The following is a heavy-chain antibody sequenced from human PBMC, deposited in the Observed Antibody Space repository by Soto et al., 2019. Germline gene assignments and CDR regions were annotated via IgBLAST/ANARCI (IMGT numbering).Heavy chain of an antibody. D-gene: IGHD4-17*01. J-gene: IGHJ6*03. V-gene: IGHV3-49*03. CDR1: GFTFGDYA. CDR2: IRSKAYGGTT. CDR3: TRDERMTTVTNYYYYYMDV. Sequence: GGSLRLSCTASGFTFGDYAMSWFRQAPGKGLEWVGFIRSKAYGGTTEYAASVKGRFTISRDDSKKIAYLQMNSLKTEDTAVYYCTRDERMTTVTNYYYYYMDVWGKGTTVTVSS.